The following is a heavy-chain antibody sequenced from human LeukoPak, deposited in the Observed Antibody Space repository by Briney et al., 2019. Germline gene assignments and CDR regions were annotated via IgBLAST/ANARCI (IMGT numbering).Heavy chain of an antibody. V-gene: IGHV4-61*02. CDR1: GGSISSGSYY. Sequence: SETLSLTCTVSGGSISSGSYYWSWIRQPAGKGLEWIGRIYTSGSTNYNPSLKSRVTISVDKSKNQFSLKLSSVTAADTAVYYCASGSRDRGRTSYYYYYYMDVWGKGTTVTVSS. J-gene: IGHJ6*03. CDR2: IYTSGST. CDR3: ASGSRDRGRTSYYYYYYMDV. D-gene: IGHD1-26*01.